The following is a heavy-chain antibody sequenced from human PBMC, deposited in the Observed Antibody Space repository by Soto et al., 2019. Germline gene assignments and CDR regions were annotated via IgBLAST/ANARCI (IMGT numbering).Heavy chain of an antibody. CDR2: IYYSGRT. Sequence: QVQLQESGPGLVKPSETLSLTCTVSGGSISSYYWSWIRQPPGKGLEWIGYIYYSGRTNYNPSLKSRVTISVDTSKNQFSRKLSSVTAADTAVYYCARFLSLDYFDYWGQGTLVTVSS. J-gene: IGHJ4*02. CDR1: GGSISSYY. CDR3: ARFLSLDYFDY. V-gene: IGHV4-59*08. D-gene: IGHD3-16*01.